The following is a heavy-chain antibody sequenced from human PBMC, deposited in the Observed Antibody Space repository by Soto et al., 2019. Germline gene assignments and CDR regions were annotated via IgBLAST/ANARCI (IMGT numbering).Heavy chain of an antibody. CDR2: INHSGST. J-gene: IGHJ4*02. CDR1: GGSFSGYY. V-gene: IGHV4-34*01. D-gene: IGHD6-19*01. CDR3: ARGLITGSHYSGGWYYFDS. Sequence: PSETLSLTCAVFGGSFSGYYCTCIRQPPGTGLEWIGEINHSGSTNYNPSLKSRVTISVDTSKNQFSLKLSSVTAADTAVYYCARGLITGSHYSGGWYYFDSWGQGTQVTVSS.